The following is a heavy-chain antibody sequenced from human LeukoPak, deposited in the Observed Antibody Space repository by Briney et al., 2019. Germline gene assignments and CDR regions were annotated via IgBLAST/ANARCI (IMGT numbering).Heavy chain of an antibody. CDR2: IYGGGST. CDR1: GFTVSSNY. J-gene: IGHJ4*02. CDR3: ARGPSPYYYDSSGH. D-gene: IGHD3-22*01. Sequence: GGSLRLSCAASGFTVSSNYMSWVRQAPGKGLEWVSVIYGGGSTYYADSVKGRFTISRDNSKNTLYLQMNSLRAEDTAVYYCARGPSPYYYDSSGHWGQGTLVTVSS. V-gene: IGHV3-66*01.